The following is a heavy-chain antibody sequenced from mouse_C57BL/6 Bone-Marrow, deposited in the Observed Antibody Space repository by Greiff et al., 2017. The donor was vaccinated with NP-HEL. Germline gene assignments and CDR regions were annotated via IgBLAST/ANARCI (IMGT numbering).Heavy chain of an antibody. CDR2: ISYDGSN. CDR3: ASNYKAMDY. J-gene: IGHJ4*01. CDR1: GYSITSGYY. Sequence: EVQLVESGPGLVKPSQSLSLTCSVTGYSITSGYYWNWIRQFPGNKLEWMGYISYDGSNNYNPSLKNRISITRDTSKNQFFLKLNSVTTEDTATYYCASNYKAMDYWGQGTSVTVSS. D-gene: IGHD2-1*01. V-gene: IGHV3-6*01.